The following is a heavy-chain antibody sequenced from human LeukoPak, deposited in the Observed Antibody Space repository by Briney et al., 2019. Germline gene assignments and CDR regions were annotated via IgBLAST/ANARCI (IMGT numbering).Heavy chain of an antibody. CDR3: ARSPYCTNGVCYNRGYYYFDY. CDR2: ISSNGGST. V-gene: IGHV3-64*01. J-gene: IGHJ4*02. D-gene: IGHD2-8*01. Sequence: GGSLRLSCAASGFTFSSYAMHWVRQAPGKGLEYVSAISSNGGSTYYANSMKGRFTISRDNSKNMLYLQMGSLRAEDMAVYYCARSPYCTNGVCYNRGYYYFDYWGQGTLVTVSS. CDR1: GFTFSSYA.